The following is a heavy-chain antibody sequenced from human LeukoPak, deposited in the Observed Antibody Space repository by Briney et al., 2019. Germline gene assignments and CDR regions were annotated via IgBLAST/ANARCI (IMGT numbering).Heavy chain of an antibody. Sequence: GASVKVSCKASGGTFGSYAISWVRQAAGQGLEWMGGIIPIFGTANYAQKVQGRVTITADESTSTAYMELSSLRSEDTAVYYCAGRGGSPTYYMDVWGKGTTVTISS. D-gene: IGHD2-15*01. CDR1: GGTFGSYA. V-gene: IGHV1-69*13. CDR3: AGRGGSPTYYMDV. CDR2: IIPIFGTA. J-gene: IGHJ6*03.